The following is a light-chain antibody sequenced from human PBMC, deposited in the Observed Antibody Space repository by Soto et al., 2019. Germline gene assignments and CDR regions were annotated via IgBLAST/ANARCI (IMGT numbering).Light chain of an antibody. Sequence: EIVLTQSPVTLSLSPGERATLSCRASRSFASSYLGWYQQKPGQAPRLLIYAASTRATGIPDRFSGSGSGTDFTLTISRLEPEDFAVYYCQQFGGSPKLTFGGGTKVEIK. V-gene: IGKV3-20*01. CDR1: RSFASSY. CDR2: AAS. J-gene: IGKJ4*01. CDR3: QQFGGSPKLT.